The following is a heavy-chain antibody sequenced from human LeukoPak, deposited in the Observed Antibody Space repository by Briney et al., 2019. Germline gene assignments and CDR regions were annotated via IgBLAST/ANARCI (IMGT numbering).Heavy chain of an antibody. CDR3: ARGRYSGYAY. J-gene: IGHJ4*02. CDR2: INHSGST. V-gene: IGHV4-34*01. Sequence: PSETLSLTCAVHGGSFSGYYWSWIRQPPGKGLEWIGEINHSGSTNYNPSLKSRVTISVDTSKNQFSLKLSSVTAADTAVYYCARGRYSGYAYWGQGTLVTVSS. CDR1: GGSFSGYY. D-gene: IGHD5-12*01.